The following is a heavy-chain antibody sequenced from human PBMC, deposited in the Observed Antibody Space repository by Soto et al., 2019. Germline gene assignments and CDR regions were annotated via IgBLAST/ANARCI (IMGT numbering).Heavy chain of an antibody. CDR3: ASYSSSPTTSYYYYYYGMDV. CDR1: GYSFTSYW. D-gene: IGHD6-6*01. J-gene: IGHJ6*02. CDR2: IYPGDSDT. V-gene: IGHV5-51*01. Sequence: PGESLKISCKGSGYSFTSYWIGWVRQMPGKGLEWMGIIYPGDSDTRYSPSLQGQVTISADKSISTAYLQWSSLKASDTAMYYCASYSSSPTTSYYYYYYGMDVWGQGTTVTVSS.